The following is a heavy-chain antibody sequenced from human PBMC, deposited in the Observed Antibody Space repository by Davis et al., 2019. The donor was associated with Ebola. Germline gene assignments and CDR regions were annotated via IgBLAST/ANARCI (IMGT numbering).Heavy chain of an antibody. J-gene: IGHJ4*02. CDR1: GGSISSSSYY. D-gene: IGHD1-26*01. CDR3: AATIVGVDY. V-gene: IGHV4-39*07. CDR2: IYYSGST. Sequence: SETLSLTCTVSGGSISSSSYYWGWIRQPPGKGLEWIGSIYYSGSTYYNPSLKSRVTISVDTSKNQFSLKLSSVTAADTAVYYCAATIVGVDYWGQGTLVTVSS.